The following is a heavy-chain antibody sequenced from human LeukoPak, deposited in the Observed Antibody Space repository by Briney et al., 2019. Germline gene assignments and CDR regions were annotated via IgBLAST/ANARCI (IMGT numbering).Heavy chain of an antibody. CDR3: AKALLHDYGDYWDAFDI. J-gene: IGHJ3*02. D-gene: IGHD4-17*01. Sequence: PGRSLRLSCAASGFTFSSYGMHWVRQAPGKGLEWVAVISFDGSNKYYADSVKGRFTISRDNSKNTLYLQMNSLRAEDTAVYYCAKALLHDYGDYWDAFDIWGQGTMVTVSS. CDR2: ISFDGSNK. V-gene: IGHV3-30*18. CDR1: GFTFSSYG.